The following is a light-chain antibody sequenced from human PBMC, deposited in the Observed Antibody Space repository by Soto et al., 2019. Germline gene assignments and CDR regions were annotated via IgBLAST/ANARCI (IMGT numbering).Light chain of an antibody. J-gene: IGLJ2*01. CDR3: QSYDDSYVV. V-gene: IGLV6-57*04. Sequence: LTQPHSVSESPGKTVTISCTRSSGSIASNYVQWYQQRPGSAPTTVIYEDNQRPSGVPDRFSGSIDSSSNSASLTISGLKTEDEADYYCQSYDDSYVVFGGGTKLTVL. CDR1: SGSIASNY. CDR2: EDN.